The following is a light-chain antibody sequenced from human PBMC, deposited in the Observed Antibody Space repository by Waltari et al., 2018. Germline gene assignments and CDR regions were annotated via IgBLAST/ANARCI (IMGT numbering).Light chain of an antibody. CDR3: LSRDTSSTRL. J-gene: IGLJ2*01. Sequence: SSGLTQDPAVSVALGQTVRITCQGDSLRRYYASWYQQRPGQAPILVLYGQDNRPSGIPDRFSGSTSGNTASLTITGAQAEDEADYYCLSRDTSSTRLFGGGTRLTV. V-gene: IGLV3-19*01. CDR1: SLRRYY. CDR2: GQD.